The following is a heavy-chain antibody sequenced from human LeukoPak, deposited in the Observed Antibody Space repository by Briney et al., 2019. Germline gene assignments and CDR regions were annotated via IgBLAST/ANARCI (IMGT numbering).Heavy chain of an antibody. V-gene: IGHV3-48*02. CDR3: ARDRSGGYYGNSDY. D-gene: IGHD3-22*01. J-gene: IGHJ4*02. Sequence: PGGSLRLSCAASGFTFSSYSMNWVRQAPGKGLEWVSYISSSSRTIYYADSVKGRFTISRDNAKSSLYLQLDSLRDDDTAVYYCARDRSGGYYGNSDYWGQGTLVTVSS. CDR1: GFTFSSYS. CDR2: ISSSSRTI.